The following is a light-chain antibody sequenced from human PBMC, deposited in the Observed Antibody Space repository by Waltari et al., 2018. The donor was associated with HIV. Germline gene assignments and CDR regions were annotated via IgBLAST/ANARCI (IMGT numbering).Light chain of an antibody. Sequence: QSALTQPPSASGSPGQSVTISCTGTSSDVGGYKYVSWYQQHPGKAPKLMIYEVSKRPAGVPVRLSGSKSGNTASLTVSGLQAEDEADYYCSSYAGRNNYVFGTGTKVTVL. CDR3: SSYAGRNNYV. V-gene: IGLV2-8*01. J-gene: IGLJ1*01. CDR1: SSDVGGYKY. CDR2: EVS.